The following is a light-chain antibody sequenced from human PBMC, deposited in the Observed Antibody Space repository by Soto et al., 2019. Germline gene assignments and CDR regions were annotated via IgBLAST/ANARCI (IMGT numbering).Light chain of an antibody. CDR3: QESEM. V-gene: IGKV1-39*01. Sequence: DIQMTQSPSSLSASVGDRVTITCRASQSISRYLNWYQQKPGKAPKLLIYAASSLQSGVPSRFSGGGSGTDFTLTISRLQPEDFATYYCQESEMFGQGTKVEV. CDR1: QSISRY. J-gene: IGKJ1*01. CDR2: AAS.